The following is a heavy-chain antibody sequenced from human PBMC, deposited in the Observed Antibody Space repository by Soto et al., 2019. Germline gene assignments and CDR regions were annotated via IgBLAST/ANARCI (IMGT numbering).Heavy chain of an antibody. V-gene: IGHV3-23*01. Sequence: EVQLLESGGGLLQPGGSLRLSCAASGFTFNSVAMAWVRQAPGKGLERVSSITDSGGSTDYADSGKGRFTISRDNSRNTLYLQMNSLRADDPAVYYCAKLYWNPRYFDYWGQGTRVTISS. CDR3: AKLYWNPRYFDY. D-gene: IGHD1-1*01. J-gene: IGHJ4*02. CDR2: ITDSGGST. CDR1: GFTFNSVA.